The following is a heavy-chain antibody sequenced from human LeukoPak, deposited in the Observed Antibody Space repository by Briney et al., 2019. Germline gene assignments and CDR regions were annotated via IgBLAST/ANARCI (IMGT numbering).Heavy chain of an antibody. Sequence: PSETLSLTCTVSGGSISGYYWSWIRQPPGKGLGWIGYIYTGGSTNYNPSLKSRVTISVDTSKNQFSLRLSSVTAADTAMYFCARAYSRSYSHFDDWGQGTLVTVSS. CDR2: IYTGGST. CDR1: GGSISGYY. J-gene: IGHJ4*02. V-gene: IGHV4-4*09. CDR3: ARAYSRSYSHFDD. D-gene: IGHD1-26*01.